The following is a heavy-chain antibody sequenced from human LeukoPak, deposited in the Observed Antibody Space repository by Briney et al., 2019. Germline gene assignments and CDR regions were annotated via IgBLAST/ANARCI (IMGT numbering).Heavy chain of an antibody. CDR1: SDSMDSSAFY. D-gene: IGHD5-12*01. CDR3: ARGTGYSDKIDP. Sequence: SETLSLTCTVSSDSMDSSAFYWAWIRQPPGKELEWIGSIYYSGSTYYDPSLKSRVTISVNKSKNQFSLRLSSVTAADTAVYYCARGTGYSDKIDPWGQGTLVTVSS. CDR2: IYYSGST. V-gene: IGHV4-39*07. J-gene: IGHJ5*02.